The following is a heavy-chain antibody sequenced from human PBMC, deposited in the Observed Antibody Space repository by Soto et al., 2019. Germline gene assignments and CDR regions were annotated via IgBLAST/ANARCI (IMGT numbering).Heavy chain of an antibody. V-gene: IGHV1-18*04. Sequence: SVKVSFKASGYTFTSYGISWGRQAPVQGLEWMGWISAYNGNTNYAQKLQGRVTMTTDTSTSTAYMELRSLRSDDTAVYYCARVQVRHPTANLTWIQLWSFDYWGQGTLVTVSS. D-gene: IGHD5-18*01. CDR1: GYTFTSYG. CDR3: ARVQVRHPTANLTWIQLWSFDY. CDR2: ISAYNGNT. J-gene: IGHJ4*02.